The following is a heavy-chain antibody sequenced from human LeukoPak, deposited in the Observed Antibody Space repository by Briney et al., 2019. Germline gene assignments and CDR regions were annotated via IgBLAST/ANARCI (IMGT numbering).Heavy chain of an antibody. V-gene: IGHV4-39*01. D-gene: IGHD5-24*01. CDR1: GGSISRSSYY. CDR2: SYYSGST. J-gene: IGHJ4*02. CDR3: ARRPRRDGYNPRSSVDY. Sequence: SETLSLTCTVSGGSISRSSYYWGWIRQPPGKGLEWIGSSYYSGSTYYTPSLKSRVTISVDTSKNQFSLKLSSVTAADTAVYYCARRPRRDGYNPRSSVDYWGQGTLVTVSS.